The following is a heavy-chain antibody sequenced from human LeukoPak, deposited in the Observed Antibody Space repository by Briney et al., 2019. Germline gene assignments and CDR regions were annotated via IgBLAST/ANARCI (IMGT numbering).Heavy chain of an antibody. CDR3: ARELVKKGNDPNMGFDY. CDR2: IIPIFGIA. Sequence: SVKVSCKASGGTFSSYAISWVRQAPGQGLEWMGRIIPIFGIANYAQKFQGRVTITADKSTSTAYVELSSLRSEDTAVYYCARELVKKGNDPNMGFDYWGQGTLVTVSS. CDR1: GGTFSSYA. J-gene: IGHJ4*02. V-gene: IGHV1-69*04. D-gene: IGHD3-16*01.